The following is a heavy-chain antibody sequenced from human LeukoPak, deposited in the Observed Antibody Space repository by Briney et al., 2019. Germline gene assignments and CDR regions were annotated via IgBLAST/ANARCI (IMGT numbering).Heavy chain of an antibody. D-gene: IGHD4-17*01. V-gene: IGHV4-61*01. CDR1: GGSVSSGSYY. J-gene: IGHJ3*02. CDR3: ARLGTYGVAFDI. CDR2: IYYSGST. Sequence: SETLSLTCTVSGGSVSSGSYYWSWIRQPPGKGLEWIGYIYYSGSTNYNPSLKSRVTISVDTSKNQFSLKLSSVTAADTAMYYCARLGTYGVAFDIWGQGTMVTVSS.